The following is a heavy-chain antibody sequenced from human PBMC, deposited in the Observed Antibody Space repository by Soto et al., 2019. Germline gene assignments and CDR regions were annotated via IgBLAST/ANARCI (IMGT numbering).Heavy chain of an antibody. Sequence: PSETLSLTCAVSGGSISSGGYSWSWIRQPPGKGLEWIGYIYHSGSTYYNPSLKSRVTISVDTSKNQFSLKLSSVTAADTAVYYCARDHYGHNGLDYWGQGTLVTVSS. J-gene: IGHJ4*02. D-gene: IGHD3-16*01. CDR3: ARDHYGHNGLDY. V-gene: IGHV4-30-2*01. CDR1: GGSISSGGYS. CDR2: IYHSGST.